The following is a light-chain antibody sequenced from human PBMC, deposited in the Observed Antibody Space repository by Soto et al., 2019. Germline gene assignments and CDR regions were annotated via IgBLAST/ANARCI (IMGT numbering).Light chain of an antibody. CDR2: EVY. J-gene: IGLJ2*01. Sequence: QSALTQPPSASGSPGQSVTISCTGTSSDVGGYNYVSWYQHHPDKAPKLIIYEVYKRPSWVPDRFSGSKSGNTASLTFSGLQAEDETKYYCSSYAASDSVVVFGGGTKLTFL. CDR1: SSDVGGYNY. V-gene: IGLV2-8*01. CDR3: SSYAASDSVVV.